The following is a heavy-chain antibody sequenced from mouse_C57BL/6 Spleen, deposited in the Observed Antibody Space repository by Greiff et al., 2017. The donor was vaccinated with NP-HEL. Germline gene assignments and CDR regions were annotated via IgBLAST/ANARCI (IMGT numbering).Heavy chain of an antibody. CDR2: LNYDGSST. D-gene: IGHD1-1*01. Sequence: EVQRVESEGGLVQPGSSMKLSCTASGFTFSDYYMAWVRQVPEKGLEWVANLNYDGSSTYYLDSLKSRFIISRDNAKNMLYLQMSSLKSEDTATYYCARVIYYYGSSYVGYFDVWGTGTTVTVSS. V-gene: IGHV5-16*01. J-gene: IGHJ1*03. CDR1: GFTFSDYY. CDR3: ARVIYYYGSSYVGYFDV.